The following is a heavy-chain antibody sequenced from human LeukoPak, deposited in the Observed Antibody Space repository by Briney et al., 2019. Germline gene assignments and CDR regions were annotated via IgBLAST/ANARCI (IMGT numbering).Heavy chain of an antibody. Sequence: GGSLRLSCAASGFTFSNSAMSLVRQAPGKGLEWVSAISGSGGNTYYADSVKGRFTISRDNSKNTLYLQMNSLRAEDTAVYYCAKAAHYYYYYMDVWGKGTTVTVSS. D-gene: IGHD6-25*01. V-gene: IGHV3-23*01. CDR2: ISGSGGNT. CDR3: AKAAHYYYYYMDV. J-gene: IGHJ6*03. CDR1: GFTFSNSA.